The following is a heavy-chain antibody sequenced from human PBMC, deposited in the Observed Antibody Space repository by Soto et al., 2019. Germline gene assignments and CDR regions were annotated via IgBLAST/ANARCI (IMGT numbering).Heavy chain of an antibody. Sequence: GGSLRLSCAASGFSLNIYAMSWVRQAPGKGLEWVSSISASGGSSFYADSVKSRFTISRDNSKNTLYLQMNSLRAEDTAVYYCAKRHSGTDCWGQGTLVTVSS. CDR3: AKRHSGTDC. J-gene: IGHJ4*02. D-gene: IGHD1-26*01. CDR2: ISASGGSS. CDR1: GFSLNIYA. V-gene: IGHV3-23*01.